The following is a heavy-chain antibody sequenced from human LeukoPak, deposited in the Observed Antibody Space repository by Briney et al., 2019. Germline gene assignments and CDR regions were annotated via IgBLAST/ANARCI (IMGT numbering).Heavy chain of an antibody. D-gene: IGHD6-6*01. J-gene: IGHJ6*03. V-gene: IGHV3-53*01. CDR1: GFTFSSYG. Sequence: GGSLRLSCAASGFTFSSYGMHWVRQAPGKGLEWVSVIYSGGSTYYADSVKGRFTISRDNSKNTLYLQMNSLRAEDTAVYYCARVVLYYYYMDVWGKGTTVTVSS. CDR2: IYSGGST. CDR3: ARVVLYYYYMDV.